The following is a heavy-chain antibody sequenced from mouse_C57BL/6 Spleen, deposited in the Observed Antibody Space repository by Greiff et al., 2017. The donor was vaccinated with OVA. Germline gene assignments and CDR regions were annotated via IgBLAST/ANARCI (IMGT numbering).Heavy chain of an antibody. CDR2: FYPGSGSI. J-gene: IGHJ4*01. CDR3: ARQFIYYDYDEDYAMDY. V-gene: IGHV1-62-2*01. D-gene: IGHD2-4*01. CDR1: GYTFTEYT. Sequence: QVQLKQSGAELVKPGASVKLSCKASGYTFTEYTIHWVKQRSGQGLEWIGWFYPGSGSIKYNEKFKDKATLTADKSSSTVYMELSRLTSEDSAVYFCARQFIYYDYDEDYAMDYWGQGTSVTVSS.